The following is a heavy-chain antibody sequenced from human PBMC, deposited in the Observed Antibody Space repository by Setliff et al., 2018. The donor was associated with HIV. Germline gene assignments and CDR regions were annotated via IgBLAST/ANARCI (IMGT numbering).Heavy chain of an antibody. J-gene: IGHJ3*02. D-gene: IGHD3-16*01. CDR1: GFTFSGYS. CDR3: ARWPREVAEMGGAFDS. V-gene: IGHV3-48*01. Sequence: GGSLRLSCTASGFTFSGYSMNWVRQAPGKGLEWVAYITADSKIISYAESVKGRFTISRDNAKNSVYLQVNSLRVEDTAMYYCARWPREVAEMGGAFDSWGQGTMVTVSS. CDR2: ITADSKII.